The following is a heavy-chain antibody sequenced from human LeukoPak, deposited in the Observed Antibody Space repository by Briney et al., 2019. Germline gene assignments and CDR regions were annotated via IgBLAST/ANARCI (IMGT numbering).Heavy chain of an antibody. J-gene: IGHJ4*02. CDR1: GYTFTSYG. D-gene: IGHD3-10*01. V-gene: IGHV1-18*01. Sequence: ASVKVSCKASGYTFTSYGISWVRQAPGQGLEWMGWISAYNGNTNYAQKLQGRVTMTRNTSISTAYMELSSLRSEDTAVYYCARVGRTYYYGSGSYGLGYWGREPWSPSPQ. CDR3: ARVGRTYYYGSGSYGLGY. CDR2: ISAYNGNT.